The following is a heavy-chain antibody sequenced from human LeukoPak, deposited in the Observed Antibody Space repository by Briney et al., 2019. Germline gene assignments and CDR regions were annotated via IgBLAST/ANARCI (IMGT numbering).Heavy chain of an antibody. Sequence: SETLSLTCAVYGGSFSGYYWSWIRQPPGKGLEWIGEINHSGSTNYNPSLKSRVTISVDTSKNQFSLKLSSVTAADTAVYYCARNYYDSSGYYWGGYYFDYWGQGTLVTVSS. D-gene: IGHD3-22*01. CDR2: INHSGST. CDR3: ARNYYDSSGYYWGGYYFDY. V-gene: IGHV4-34*01. CDR1: GGSFSGYY. J-gene: IGHJ4*02.